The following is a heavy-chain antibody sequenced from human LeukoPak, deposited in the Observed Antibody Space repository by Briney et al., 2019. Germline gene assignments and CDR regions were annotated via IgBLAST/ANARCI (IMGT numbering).Heavy chain of an antibody. J-gene: IGHJ3*02. Sequence: SETLSLTCTVSGGSISSSSYYWGWIRQPPGKGLEWIGSIYYSGSTYYNPSLKSRVTISVDTSKNQFSLKLSSVTAADTAVYYCARDITLGELSLAPDAFDIWGQGTMVTVSS. D-gene: IGHD3-16*02. CDR1: GGSISSSSYY. CDR2: IYYSGST. CDR3: ARDITLGELSLAPDAFDI. V-gene: IGHV4-39*07.